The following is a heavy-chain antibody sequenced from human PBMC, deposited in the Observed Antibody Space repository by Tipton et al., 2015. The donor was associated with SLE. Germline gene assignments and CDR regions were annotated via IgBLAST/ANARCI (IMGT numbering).Heavy chain of an antibody. Sequence: TLSLTCTVSGYSIRTVHYWGWLRQPPGKGLEWSGSIYYSGGTYFNPSLQSRVTISVDTSKNQFSLKLTSVTAADTAVYYCARGDPCGYHYFDYWGQGILVTVSA. D-gene: IGHD3-22*01. V-gene: IGHV4-38-2*02. CDR2: IYYSGGT. CDR3: ARGDPCGYHYFDY. CDR1: GYSIRTVHY. J-gene: IGHJ4*02.